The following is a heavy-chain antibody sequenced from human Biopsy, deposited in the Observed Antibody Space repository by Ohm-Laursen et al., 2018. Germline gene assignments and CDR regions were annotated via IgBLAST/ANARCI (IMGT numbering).Heavy chain of an antibody. CDR2: IIPIFQTT. CDR3: ATVRGLVWFGELIA. J-gene: IGHJ5*02. D-gene: IGHD3-10*01. Sequence: GSSVKVSCKVTGGTFSASGISWVRLAPGHGLEFVGGIIPIFQTTHYAQSFQGRVTIVADKSTSTAYMELSSLRSDDTAIYYCATVRGLVWFGELIAWGQGTLVTVSS. CDR1: GGTFSASG. V-gene: IGHV1-69*06.